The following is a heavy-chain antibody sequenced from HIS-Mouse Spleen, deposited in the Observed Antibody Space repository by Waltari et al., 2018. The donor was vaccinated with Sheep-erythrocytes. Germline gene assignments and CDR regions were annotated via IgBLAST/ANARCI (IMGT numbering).Heavy chain of an antibody. J-gene: IGHJ4*02. CDR1: GFTFSSYS. V-gene: IGHV3-21*01. D-gene: IGHD1-26*01. Sequence: EVQLVESGVGLVKPVGSLRLSCAASGFTFSSYSLNWVRPAPGKGLEWVSSISSSSSYIYYADSVKGRFTISRDNAKNSLYLQMNSLRAEDTAVYYCARVASGATFDYWGQGTLVTVSS. CDR3: ARVASGATFDY. CDR2: ISSSSSYI.